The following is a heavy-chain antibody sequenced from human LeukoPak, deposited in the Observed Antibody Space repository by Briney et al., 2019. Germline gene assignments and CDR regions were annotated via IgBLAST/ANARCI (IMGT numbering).Heavy chain of an antibody. V-gene: IGHV3-23*01. Sequence: GGSLRLSCAASGFTFSSYAMSWVRQAPGKGLEWVSAISGSGGSTYYADSVKGRFTISRDNSKNTLYLQMNSLRAEDTAVYYCAKNREEYNWNLAAYYYYYGMDVWGKGATVTVSS. J-gene: IGHJ6*04. CDR2: ISGSGGST. CDR1: GFTFSSYA. D-gene: IGHD1-1*01. CDR3: AKNREEYNWNLAAYYYYYGMDV.